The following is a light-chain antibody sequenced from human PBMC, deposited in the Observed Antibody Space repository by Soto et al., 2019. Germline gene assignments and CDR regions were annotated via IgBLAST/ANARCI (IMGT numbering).Light chain of an antibody. CDR1: RGHSSYA. CDR3: QTWVTRIYV. V-gene: IGLV4-69*01. Sequence: QLVLTQSPSASASLGASVKLTGTLSRGHSSYAIAWHQQQPEKVPWYLLKLNSDRSHSKGDGIPDRFSGSSSGAERYLTISSLQSEDEADYYSQTWVTRIYVFGTGTKLTVL. J-gene: IGLJ1*01. CDR2: LNSDRSH.